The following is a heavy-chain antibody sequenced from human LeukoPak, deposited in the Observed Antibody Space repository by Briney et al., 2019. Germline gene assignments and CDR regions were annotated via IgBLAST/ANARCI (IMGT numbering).Heavy chain of an antibody. J-gene: IGHJ4*02. CDR2: ISSSGSTI. D-gene: IGHD4-11*01. V-gene: IGHV3-48*01. CDR1: EFTLSSYT. Sequence: GGSLRLSCAASEFTLSSYTTNWVRQAPGKGLEWVSYISSSGSTIYYADSVKGRFTISRDNAKNSLYLQMNSLRAEDTAVYYCARPVATVTTPGFDYWGQGTLVTVSS. CDR3: ARPVATVTTPGFDY.